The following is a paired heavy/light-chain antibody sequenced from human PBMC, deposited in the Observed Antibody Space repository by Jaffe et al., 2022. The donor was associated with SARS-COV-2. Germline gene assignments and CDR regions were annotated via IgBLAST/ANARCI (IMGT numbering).Heavy chain of an antibody. J-gene: IGHJ5*01. CDR2: IFYSGTI. Sequence: QVQLQESGPGLVKPSETLSLTCTVSGDSISSGNYYWGWIRLPPGKGLEWIGNIFYSGTIYYSPSLKSRVTISVDTSKNQFSLRLNSVTAADTAVYYCARRAAAPAGWFDSWGQGTLVSVSS. CDR1: GDSISSGNYY. V-gene: IGHV4-39*01. CDR3: ARRAAAPAGWFDS. D-gene: IGHD6-13*01.
Light chain of an antibody. CDR2: WAS. J-gene: IGKJ2*01. V-gene: IGKV4-1*01. CDR1: QSVLYSSNNKNY. Sequence: DIVMTQSPDSLAVSLGERATINCKSSQSVLYSSNNKNYLAWYQQKPGQPPKLLISWASTRESGVPDRFSGSGSGTDFTLTISSLQAEDVAVYHCQQYYSIPSFGQGTTVEIK. CDR3: QQYYSIPS.